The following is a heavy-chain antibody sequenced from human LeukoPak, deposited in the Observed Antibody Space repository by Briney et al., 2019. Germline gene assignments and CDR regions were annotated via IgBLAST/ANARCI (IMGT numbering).Heavy chain of an antibody. Sequence: SGGSLRLSCAASGFTVSSNYMTWVRQAPGEGLEWVSVIYSGGSTYYADSVKGRFTISRDNSKNTLYLQMNSLRAEDTAVYYCARDRGGSFDIWGQGTMVTVSS. CDR2: IYSGGST. CDR3: ARDRGGSFDI. V-gene: IGHV3-66*01. CDR1: GFTVSSNY. J-gene: IGHJ3*02. D-gene: IGHD3-10*01.